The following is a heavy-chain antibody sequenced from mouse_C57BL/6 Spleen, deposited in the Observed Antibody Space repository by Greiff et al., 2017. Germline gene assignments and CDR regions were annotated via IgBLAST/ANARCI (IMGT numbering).Heavy chain of an antibody. CDR3: TRRDYYGSRVDY. Sequence: QVQLQQSGAELVRPGASVTLSCKASGYTFTDYEMHWVKQTPVHGLEWIGAIDPETGGTAYNQKFKGKAILTADKSSSTAYMELRSLTSEDSAVYYCTRRDYYGSRVDYWGQGTTLTVSS. D-gene: IGHD1-1*01. J-gene: IGHJ2*01. CDR2: IDPETGGT. V-gene: IGHV1-15*01. CDR1: GYTFTDYE.